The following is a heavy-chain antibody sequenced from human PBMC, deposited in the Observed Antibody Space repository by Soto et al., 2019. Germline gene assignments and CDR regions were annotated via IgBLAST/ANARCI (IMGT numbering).Heavy chain of an antibody. V-gene: IGHV4-4*02. CDR3: ARHEDYSPFDS. D-gene: IGHD2-15*01. CDR2: IYHSGST. Sequence: QVQLQESGPGLVKPSGTLSLTCGISGDSISSPNWWTWVRQPPGEGLEWIGEIYHSGSTNYNPSLKSRVTISLDKSKNQFSLRLRSLTAADTAIYYCARHEDYSPFDSGGQGILVTVSS. CDR1: GDSISSPNW. J-gene: IGHJ4*02.